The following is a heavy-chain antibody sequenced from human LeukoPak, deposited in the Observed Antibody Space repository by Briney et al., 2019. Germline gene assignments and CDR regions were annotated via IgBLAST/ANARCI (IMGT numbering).Heavy chain of an antibody. J-gene: IGHJ4*02. CDR2: IRKQSNSYST. CDR3: VRSYYYCSGGTCPLDY. D-gene: IGHD2-15*01. V-gene: IGHV3-72*01. CDR1: GFTFSDHY. Sequence: PGGSLRLSCAASGFTFSDHYMDWVRQAPGKGLEWVGRIRKQSNSYSTEYAASVEGRFTLSRDDSKNSLYLQMNSLKTEDTAVYWCVRSYYYCSGGTCPLDYWGQGTLVTVSS.